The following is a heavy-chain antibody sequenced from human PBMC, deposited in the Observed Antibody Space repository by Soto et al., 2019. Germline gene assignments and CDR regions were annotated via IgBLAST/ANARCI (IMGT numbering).Heavy chain of an antibody. CDR1: GYSFTSYW. CDR2: IDPSDSYT. J-gene: IGHJ4*02. CDR3: ARHPVDDYVWGSYPFYFDY. Sequence: PGESLKSYCKGSGYSFTSYWISWVRQMPGKGLEWMGRIDPSDSYTNYSPSFQGHVTISADKSISTAYLQWSSLKASDTAMYYCARHPVDDYVWGSYPFYFDYWGQGTLVTVSS. D-gene: IGHD3-16*02. V-gene: IGHV5-10-1*01.